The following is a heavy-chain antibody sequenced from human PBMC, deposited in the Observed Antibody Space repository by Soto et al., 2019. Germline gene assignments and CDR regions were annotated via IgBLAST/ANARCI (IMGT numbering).Heavy chain of an antibody. CDR1: GGSVSSGSYY. CDR2: IYYSGST. Sequence: SETLSLTCAVSGGSVSSGSYYWSWIRQPPGKGLEWIGYIYYSGSTNYNPSLKSRVTISVDTSKNQFSLKLSSVTAADTAVYYCARVAAAGTANFDYWGQGTLVTVSS. CDR3: ARVAAAGTANFDY. J-gene: IGHJ4*02. V-gene: IGHV4-61*01. D-gene: IGHD6-13*01.